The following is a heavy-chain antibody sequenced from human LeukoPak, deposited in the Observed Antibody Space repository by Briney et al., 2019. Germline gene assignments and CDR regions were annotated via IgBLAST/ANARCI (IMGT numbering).Heavy chain of an antibody. CDR1: GYTFTSYG. CDR3: ARDKRFINWNYGDAFDI. V-gene: IGHV1-18*01. Sequence: GASVKVSCKASGYTFTSYGISWVRQAPGQGLEWMGWISAYNGNTNYAQKLQGRVTMTTDTSTSTAYMELRSLRSDDTAVYYCARDKRFINWNYGDAFDIWGQGTMVTVSS. J-gene: IGHJ3*02. CDR2: ISAYNGNT. D-gene: IGHD1-7*01.